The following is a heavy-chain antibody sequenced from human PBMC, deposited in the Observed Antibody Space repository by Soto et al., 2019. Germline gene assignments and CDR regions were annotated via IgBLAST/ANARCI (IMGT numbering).Heavy chain of an antibody. CDR2: IYYSGST. J-gene: IGHJ4*02. CDR3: ARSYDFWSGSPEGFDY. V-gene: IGHV4-59*01. CDR1: GGSISSYY. D-gene: IGHD3-3*01. Sequence: SETLSLTCTVSGGSISSYYWSWIRQPPGKGLEWIGYIYYSGSTNYNPSLKSRVTISVDTSKNQFSLKLSSVTAADTAVYYCARSYDFWSGSPEGFDYRAQRTPVTVPQ.